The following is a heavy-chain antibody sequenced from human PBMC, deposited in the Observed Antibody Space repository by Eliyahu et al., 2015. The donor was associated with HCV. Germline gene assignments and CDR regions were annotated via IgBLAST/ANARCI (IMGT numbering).Heavy chain of an antibody. J-gene: IGHJ6*02. CDR2: IYYSXST. CDR1: GGSISSGGYY. V-gene: IGHV4-31*03. CDR3: ARDSKNPGYCSSTSCYTVNYYYGMDV. D-gene: IGHD2-2*02. Sequence: QVQLQESGPGLVKPSQTLSLTCXVSGGSISSGGYYWSWXRPHPGKGLEWXGYIYYSXSTYYNPSLKSRVTISVDTSKNQFSLKLSSVTAADTAVYYCARDSKNPGYCSSTSCYTVNYYYGMDVWGQGTTVTVSS.